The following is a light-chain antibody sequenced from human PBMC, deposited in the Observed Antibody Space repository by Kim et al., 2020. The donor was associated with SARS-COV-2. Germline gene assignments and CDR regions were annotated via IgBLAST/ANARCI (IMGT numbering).Light chain of an antibody. J-gene: IGLJ3*02. CDR1: SSDVGGYND. CDR2: DVS. Sequence: QSALTQPPSASGSPGQSVTISCTGTSSDVGGYNDVSWYQHHPGKAPKLMIYDVSKRPSGVPHRFSGSKSGNTASLTISGRQAEEEADYYCSSYASRNSRVFGGGTQLTVL. CDR3: SSYASRNSRV. V-gene: IGLV2-8*01.